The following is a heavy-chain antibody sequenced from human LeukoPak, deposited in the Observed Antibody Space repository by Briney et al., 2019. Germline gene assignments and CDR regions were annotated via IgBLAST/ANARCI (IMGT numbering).Heavy chain of an antibody. J-gene: IGHJ4*02. CDR2: IKQDGSEK. CDR3: ASEFAAAGDYFDY. V-gene: IGHV3-7*01. Sequence: PGGSLRLSCAASGFTFSSYWMSWVRQAPGKGLEWVANIKQDGSEKYYVDSVKGRFTISRDNAKNSLYLQMNSLRAEDTAVDYRASEFAAAGDYFDYWGQGTLVTVSS. D-gene: IGHD6-13*01. CDR1: GFTFSSYW.